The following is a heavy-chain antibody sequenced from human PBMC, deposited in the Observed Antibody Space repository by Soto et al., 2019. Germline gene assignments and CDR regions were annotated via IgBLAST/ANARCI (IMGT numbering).Heavy chain of an antibody. Sequence: QVPLVQSGAEVKKPGASVKVSCEASGYTFVIYAIHWVRQAPGRRLEWMGWFNTGNGNTKYSQEFQGRLTITTDTSASTAYMELSSLTSEDTAVYYCARRVGRAYDVWGQGTMVTVPS. CDR2: FNTGNGNT. V-gene: IGHV1-3*04. CDR3: ARRVGRAYDV. CDR1: GYTFVIYA. J-gene: IGHJ3*01.